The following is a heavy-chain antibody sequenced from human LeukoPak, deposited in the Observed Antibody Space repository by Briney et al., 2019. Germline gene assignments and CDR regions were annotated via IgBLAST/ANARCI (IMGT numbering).Heavy chain of an antibody. CDR3: SRDPGDYY. J-gene: IGHJ4*02. Sequence: GGSLRLSCAASGFTFSSYGMHWVRQAPGKGLELVALVWHDGSSEHYADSVRGRFTISRDNSKNMLYLQMNSLRAEDTAVYYCSRDPGDYYWGQGTLVTVSS. CDR1: GFTFSSYG. D-gene: IGHD3-3*01. CDR2: VWHDGSSE. V-gene: IGHV3-33*01.